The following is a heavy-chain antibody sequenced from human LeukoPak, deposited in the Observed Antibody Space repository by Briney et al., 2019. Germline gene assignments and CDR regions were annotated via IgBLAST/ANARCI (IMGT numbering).Heavy chain of an antibody. D-gene: IGHD6-19*01. V-gene: IGHV3-20*04. Sequence: GGTLSCSCAASGFTCDDIDMSWVPPAPGKGWEGVSGINWNGGSTGYADSVKGRFTISRDHARNSLYLQMNSLRAEDTALYYCARIAMAGIGDGFDIWGQGTMVTVSS. CDR2: INWNGGST. CDR3: ARIAMAGIGDGFDI. CDR1: GFTCDDID. J-gene: IGHJ3*02.